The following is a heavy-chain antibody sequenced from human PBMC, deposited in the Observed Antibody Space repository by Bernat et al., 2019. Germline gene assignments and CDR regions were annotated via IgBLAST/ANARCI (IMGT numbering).Heavy chain of an antibody. J-gene: IGHJ5*02. Sequence: EVQLVESGGVLVQPGGSLRPPCAGFGFPFSSYRKYWVRQAPGEGLVLVSRVNSDGSRTMYADSVKGRFTISRDNAKNTVHLQMNSLRVEDTAVYYCVRGTMGFDPWGRGTLVTVSS. D-gene: IGHD3-3*01. V-gene: IGHV3-74*03. CDR1: GFPFSSYR. CDR3: VRGTMGFDP. CDR2: VNSDGSRT.